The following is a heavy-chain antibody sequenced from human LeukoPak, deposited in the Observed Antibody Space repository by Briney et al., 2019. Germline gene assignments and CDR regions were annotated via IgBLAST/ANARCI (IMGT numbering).Heavy chain of an antibody. Sequence: GGSLRLSCAASGFTFSSYGMHWVRQAPGKGLEWVAVISYDGSNKYYADSVKGRFTISRDNSKNTLYLQMNSPRAEDTAVYYCAKVHYGSGSYYYYFDYWGQGTLVTVSS. V-gene: IGHV3-30*18. J-gene: IGHJ4*02. CDR3: AKVHYGSGSYYYYFDY. D-gene: IGHD3-10*01. CDR2: ISYDGSNK. CDR1: GFTFSSYG.